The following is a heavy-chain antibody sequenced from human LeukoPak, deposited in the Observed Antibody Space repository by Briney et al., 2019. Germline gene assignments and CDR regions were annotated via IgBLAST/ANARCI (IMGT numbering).Heavy chain of an antibody. J-gene: IGHJ4*02. D-gene: IGHD3-16*01. CDR1: GFTFSSYA. CDR3: ARRGDSYAYFDY. Sequence: GSLRLSCAASGFTFSSYAMSWVRQAPGKGLEWIGSGNTLYNPSLKSRVTISVDTSKNQFSLKLSSVTAADTAVYYCARRGDSYAYFDYWGRGILVTVSS. V-gene: IGHV4-34*01. CDR2: SGNT.